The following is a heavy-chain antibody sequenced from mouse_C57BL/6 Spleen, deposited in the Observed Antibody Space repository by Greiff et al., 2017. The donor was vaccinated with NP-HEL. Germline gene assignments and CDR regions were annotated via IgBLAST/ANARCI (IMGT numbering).Heavy chain of an antibody. V-gene: IGHV5-6*01. CDR2: ISSGGSYT. CDR3: ARQGLITTVVEDY. Sequence: EVQLVESGGDLVKPGGSLKLSCAASGFTFSSYGMSWVRQTPDKRLEWVATISSGGSYTYYPDSVKGRFTISRDNAKNTLYLQMSSLKSEDTAMHYCARQGLITTVVEDYWGQGTTLTVSS. CDR1: GFTFSSYG. J-gene: IGHJ2*01. D-gene: IGHD1-1*01.